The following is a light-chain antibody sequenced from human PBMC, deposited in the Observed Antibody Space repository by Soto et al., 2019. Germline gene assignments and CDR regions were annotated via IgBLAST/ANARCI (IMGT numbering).Light chain of an antibody. V-gene: IGKV3-15*01. J-gene: IGKJ4*01. CDR2: GSS. CDR3: QQYNNWPPLT. Sequence: EIVMTQSPATLSVSPGERATLSCRASQSVSSNLAWYQQKPGQAPRLLIYGSSTRATGIPARFSGSGSWTESTLTISSLQSEDFAFYYCQQYNNWPPLTFGGGTKVEIK. CDR1: QSVSSN.